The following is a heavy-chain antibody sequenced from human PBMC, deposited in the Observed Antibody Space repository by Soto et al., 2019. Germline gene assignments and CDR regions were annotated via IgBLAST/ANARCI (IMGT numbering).Heavy chain of an antibody. D-gene: IGHD2-15*01. CDR2: TIPILGIA. CDR1: GGTFSSYT. V-gene: IGHV1-69*02. CDR3: ARGESGYCSGGSCNYEYFQH. Sequence: SVKVSCKASGGTFSSYTISWVRQAPGQGLEWMGRTIPILGIANYAQKFQGRVTITADKSTSTAYMELSSLRSEDTAVYYCARGESGYCSGGSCNYEYFQHWGQGTLVTVS. J-gene: IGHJ1*01.